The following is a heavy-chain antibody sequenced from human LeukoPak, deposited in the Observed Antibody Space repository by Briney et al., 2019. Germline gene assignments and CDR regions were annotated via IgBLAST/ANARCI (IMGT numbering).Heavy chain of an antibody. V-gene: IGHV3-30*02. Sequence: GGSLRLSCAASGFTFSSYWMSWVRQAPGKGLEWVAFIRYDGSNKYYADSVKGRFTISRDNSKNTLYLQMNSLRAEDTAVYYCSLDCSSTSCYSFDYWGQGTLVTASS. CDR3: SLDCSSTSCYSFDY. J-gene: IGHJ4*02. CDR2: IRYDGSNK. CDR1: GFTFSSYW. D-gene: IGHD2-2*01.